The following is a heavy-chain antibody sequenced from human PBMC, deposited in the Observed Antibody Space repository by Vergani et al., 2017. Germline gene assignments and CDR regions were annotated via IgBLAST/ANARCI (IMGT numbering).Heavy chain of an antibody. D-gene: IGHD2/OR15-2a*01. V-gene: IGHV4-59*01. CDR1: GGSSSSYY. Sequence: QVQLQESGPGLVKPSETLSLTCTVPGGSSSSYYWSWIRQPPGKGLEWIGYIYYSGSTNYNPSLKSRVTISVDTSKNQFSLKLSSVTAADTAVYYCARVSYYYYMDVWGKXP. CDR3: ARVSYYYYMDV. J-gene: IGHJ6*03. CDR2: IYYSGST.